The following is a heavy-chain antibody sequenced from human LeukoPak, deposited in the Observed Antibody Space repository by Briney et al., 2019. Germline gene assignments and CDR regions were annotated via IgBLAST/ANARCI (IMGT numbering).Heavy chain of an antibody. V-gene: IGHV3-30*12. CDR1: GYTFTYRY. CDR3: ARDKVDCSGGPCYSVAFDP. Sequence: SCKASGYTFTYRYLHWVRQAPGKGLEWLTLISYDASNKNYADSVKGRFTISRDNSKNMLYLQMSSLRIEDTAIYYCARDKVDCSGGPCYSVAFDPWGQGTLVIVSS. D-gene: IGHD2-15*01. CDR2: ISYDASNK. J-gene: IGHJ5*02.